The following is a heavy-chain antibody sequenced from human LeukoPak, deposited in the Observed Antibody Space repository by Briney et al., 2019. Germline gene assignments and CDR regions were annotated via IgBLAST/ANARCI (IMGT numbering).Heavy chain of an antibody. Sequence: PSETLSLTCTVSGGSISSGGYFWSWIRQHPGKGLEWIGYISYSGSTYYNPSLKSRVTISVDTSENQFSLKLSSVSAADTAVYYCASAPYSSSSVDYWGQGTLVTVSS. D-gene: IGHD6-6*01. CDR2: ISYSGST. CDR3: ASAPYSSSSVDY. V-gene: IGHV4-31*03. J-gene: IGHJ4*02. CDR1: GGSISSGGYF.